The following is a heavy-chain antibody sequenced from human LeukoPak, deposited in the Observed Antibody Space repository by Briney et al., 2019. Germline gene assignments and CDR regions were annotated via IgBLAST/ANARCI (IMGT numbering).Heavy chain of an antibody. CDR2: IYYSGST. Sequence: SETLSLTCTVSGGSISSSSYYWGWIRQPPGKGLEWIVSIYYSGSTYYNPSLKSRVTISVDTSKNQFSLKLSSVTAADTAVYYCARTGYSSGWYPDNYFDYWGQGTLVTVSS. D-gene: IGHD6-19*01. CDR3: ARTGYSSGWYPDNYFDY. V-gene: IGHV4-39*01. J-gene: IGHJ4*02. CDR1: GGSISSSSYY.